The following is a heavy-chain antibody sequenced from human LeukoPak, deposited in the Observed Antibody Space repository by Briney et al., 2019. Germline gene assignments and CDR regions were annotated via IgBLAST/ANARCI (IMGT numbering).Heavy chain of an antibody. CDR3: TRASSSTWSYYYYYMDV. CDR2: IRSKTYGGTT. V-gene: IGHV3-49*04. CDR1: GFTFGDYA. J-gene: IGHJ6*03. D-gene: IGHD6-13*01. Sequence: GGSLRLSCTASGFTFGDYAMSWVRQAPGKGLEWVGFIRSKTYGGTTEYAASVKGRFTISRDDSKSIAYLQMNSLKTEDTAVYYCTRASSSTWSYYYYYMDVWGKGTTVTNSS.